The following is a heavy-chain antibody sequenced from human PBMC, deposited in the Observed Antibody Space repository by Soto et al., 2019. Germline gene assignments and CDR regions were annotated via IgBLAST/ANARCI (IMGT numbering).Heavy chain of an antibody. CDR1: GGSISSYY. V-gene: IGHV4-59*08. Sequence: QVQLQESGPGLVKPSETLSLTCSVSGGSISSYYWSWIRQPPGKGLEWIGYIYYSVSTNYNPSLKSRVTISVDTSKNQFSLKLSSVPAADTAVYYCARHSPPMYDILTGTTLDPYYGMDVWGQGTTVTVSS. CDR2: IYYSVST. D-gene: IGHD3-9*01. CDR3: ARHSPPMYDILTGTTLDPYYGMDV. J-gene: IGHJ6*02.